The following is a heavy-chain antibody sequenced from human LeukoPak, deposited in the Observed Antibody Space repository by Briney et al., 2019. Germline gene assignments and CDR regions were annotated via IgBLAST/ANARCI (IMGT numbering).Heavy chain of an antibody. J-gene: IGHJ4*02. Sequence: SSETLSLTCNVSGASINSYRWNWIRQPPGKGLEWIGYISYDGKTNYNPSLKSRLTLSVDTSKNQFSLNLNSVTAADTARYYCTKGYCEPFDRWGQGTLVSVTS. D-gene: IGHD1-26*01. CDR3: TKGYCEPFDR. CDR1: GASINSYR. V-gene: IGHV4-59*01. CDR2: ISYDGKT.